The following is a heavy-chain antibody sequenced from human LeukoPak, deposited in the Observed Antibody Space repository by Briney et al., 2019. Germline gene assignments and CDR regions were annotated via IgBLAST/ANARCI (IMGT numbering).Heavy chain of an antibody. CDR3: ARNLAVYSSSPNWFDP. V-gene: IGHV1-69*13. CDR1: GGTFSSYA. Sequence: ASVKVSCKASGGTFSSYAISWVRQAPGQGLEWMGGIIPIFGTANYAQKFQGRVTITADESTSTAYMELSSLRSEDTAVYYCARNLAVYSSSPNWFDPWGQGTLVTVSS. CDR2: IIPIFGTA. J-gene: IGHJ5*02. D-gene: IGHD6-6*01.